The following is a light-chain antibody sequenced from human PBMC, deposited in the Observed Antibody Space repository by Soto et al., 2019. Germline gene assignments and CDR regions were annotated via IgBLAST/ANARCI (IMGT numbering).Light chain of an antibody. CDR1: SSGIGGYKY. V-gene: IGLV2-14*01. CDR3: SSYTRSTTLV. CDR2: EVS. Sequence: QSVVTQPASVSGSPGQSITISCTGTSSGIGGYKYVSWYQQHPGKAPKLVIYEVSNRPSGVSNRFSGSKSGNTASLSISGLQSEDEADYYCSSYTRSTTLVFGGGTKLTVL. J-gene: IGLJ2*01.